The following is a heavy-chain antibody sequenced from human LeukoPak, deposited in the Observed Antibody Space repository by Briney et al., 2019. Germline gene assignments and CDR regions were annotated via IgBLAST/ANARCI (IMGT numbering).Heavy chain of an antibody. V-gene: IGHV4-30-4*08. D-gene: IGHD3-22*01. Sequence: SETLSLTCTVSGGSISSGDYYWSWIRQPPGKGLEWIGYIYYSGSTYYNPSLKSRVTISVDTSKNQFSLKLSSVTAADTAVYYCARLSPLLKDSSGYYWYFDLWGRGTLVTVSS. CDR1: GGSISSGDYY. CDR2: IYYSGST. CDR3: ARLSPLLKDSSGYYWYFDL. J-gene: IGHJ2*01.